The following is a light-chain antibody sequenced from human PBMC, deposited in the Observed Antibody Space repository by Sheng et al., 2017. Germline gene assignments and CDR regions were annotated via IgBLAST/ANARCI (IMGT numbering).Light chain of an antibody. CDR2: AAS. CDR3: QQYGRSPVT. Sequence: EVVMTQSPATLSVSPGKRATLSCRASQSVSNNLAWYQQKTGQAPRILIYAASSRAPGIPDRFSGSGSGTEFSLTISRLDPEDVAMYFCQQYGRSPVTFGGGTQVAIK. CDR1: QSVSNN. J-gene: IGKJ4*01. V-gene: IGKV3-20*01.